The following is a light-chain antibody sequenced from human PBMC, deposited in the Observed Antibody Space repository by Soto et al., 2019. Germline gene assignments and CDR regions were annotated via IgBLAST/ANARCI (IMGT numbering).Light chain of an antibody. Sequence: DIQMTQSPSTLSASVGDRVTITCRASQTITTWLAWYQQKPGKAPKVLIYDASNLQSGVPSRFSGGGSGTDFTLTISSLQPEDFATYYCQQTFTTPITFGQGHDWRL. CDR3: QQTFTTPIT. CDR2: DAS. CDR1: QTITTW. V-gene: IGKV1-5*01. J-gene: IGKJ5*01.